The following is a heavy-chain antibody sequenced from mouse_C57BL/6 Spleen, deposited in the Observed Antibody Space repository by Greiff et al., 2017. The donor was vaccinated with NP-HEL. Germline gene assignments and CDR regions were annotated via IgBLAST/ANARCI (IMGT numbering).Heavy chain of an antibody. CDR3: ARYKEGRFDY. CDR2: IRNKANGYTT. D-gene: IGHD3-3*01. V-gene: IGHV7-3*01. CDR1: GFTFTDYY. Sequence: EVHLVESGGGLVQPGGSLSLSCAASGFTFTDYYMSWVRQPPGKALEWLGFIRNKANGYTTEYSASVKGRFTISRDNSQSILYLQMNALRAEDSATYYCARYKEGRFDYWGQGTTLTVSS. J-gene: IGHJ2*01.